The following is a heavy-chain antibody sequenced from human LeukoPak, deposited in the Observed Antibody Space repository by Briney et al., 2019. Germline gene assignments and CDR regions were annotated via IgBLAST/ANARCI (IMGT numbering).Heavy chain of an antibody. CDR2: ISDSGST. CDR3: ARLSNSWYRYVDY. D-gene: IGHD6-13*01. J-gene: IGHJ4*02. CDR1: GGSISSYY. Sequence: SETLSLTCTVSGGSISSYYRSWIRQPPGKGLEWIGYISDSGSTNYNPSLKSRVTISVDTSKNQFSLRLSSVTAADTAMCFCARLSNSWYRYVDYWGQGILVTVSS. V-gene: IGHV4-59*08.